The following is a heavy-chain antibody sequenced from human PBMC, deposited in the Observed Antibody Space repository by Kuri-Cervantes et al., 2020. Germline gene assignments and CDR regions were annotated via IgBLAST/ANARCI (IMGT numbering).Heavy chain of an antibody. Sequence: SETLSLTCAVSGGSISSSNWWSWVRQPPGKGLEWIGEIYHSGSTNYNPSLKSRVTMSVDTSKNQFSLKLSSVTAADTAVYYCARDWELGGFDYWGQGTLVTVSS. CDR3: ARDWELGGFDY. CDR2: IYHSGST. CDR1: GGSISSSNW. V-gene: IGHV4-4*02. D-gene: IGHD1-26*01. J-gene: IGHJ4*02.